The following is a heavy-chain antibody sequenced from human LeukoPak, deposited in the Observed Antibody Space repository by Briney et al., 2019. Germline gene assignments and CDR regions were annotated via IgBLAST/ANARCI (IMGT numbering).Heavy chain of an antibody. Sequence: PSRTLSLTCGVSGGSITSTNWWSWARQPPGQGLEWIGEVSLSGLTNYNPSLSSRVIMALDTSKNHLSLHLTSMTAADTAVYYCSRENGAFSPFGYWGQGYLVTVLS. CDR3: SRENGAFSPFGY. CDR2: VSLSGLT. D-gene: IGHD2-8*01. V-gene: IGHV4-4*02. J-gene: IGHJ4*02. CDR1: GGSITSTNW.